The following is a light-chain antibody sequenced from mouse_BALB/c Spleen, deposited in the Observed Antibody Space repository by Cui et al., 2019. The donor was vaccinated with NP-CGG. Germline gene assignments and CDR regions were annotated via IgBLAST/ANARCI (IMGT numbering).Light chain of an antibody. CDR2: GTN. CDR1: TGAVIISNY. J-gene: IGLJ1*01. CDR3: ALWYSNHWV. Sequence: AVVPQESELTTSPGETVTLTCRSSTGAVIISNYANWVQEKPDHLFTGLIGGTNNRAPGVPARFSGSLIGDKAALTITGAQTEDEAIYFCALWYSNHWVFGGGTKLTVL. V-gene: IGLV1*01.